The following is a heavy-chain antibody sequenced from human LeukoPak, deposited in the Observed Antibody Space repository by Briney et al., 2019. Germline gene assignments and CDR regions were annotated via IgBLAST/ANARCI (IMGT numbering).Heavy chain of an antibody. CDR3: ARVRRVGSGSYYTRGWFDP. Sequence: ASVKVSCKASGYTFTSYGISWVRQAPGQGLEWMGWISAYNGNTNYAQKLQGRVTMTTDTSTSTAYMELRSLRSDDTAVYYCARVRRVGSGSYYTRGWFDPWGQGTLVTVSS. CDR1: GYTFTSYG. J-gene: IGHJ5*02. CDR2: ISAYNGNT. V-gene: IGHV1-18*01. D-gene: IGHD3-10*01.